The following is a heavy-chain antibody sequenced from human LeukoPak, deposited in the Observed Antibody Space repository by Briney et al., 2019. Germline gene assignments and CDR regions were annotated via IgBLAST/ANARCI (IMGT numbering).Heavy chain of an antibody. V-gene: IGHV4-61*01. CDR3: ARQSLDTAMVLGY. D-gene: IGHD5-18*01. CDR1: GGSVSSGSYY. J-gene: IGHJ4*02. CDR2: IYYSGST. Sequence: SGTLSLTCTVSGGSVSSGSYYWSWIRQPPGKGLEWIGYIYYSGSTNYNPSLKSRVTISVDTSKNQFSLKLSSVTAADTAVYYCARQSLDTAMVLGYWGQGTLVTVSS.